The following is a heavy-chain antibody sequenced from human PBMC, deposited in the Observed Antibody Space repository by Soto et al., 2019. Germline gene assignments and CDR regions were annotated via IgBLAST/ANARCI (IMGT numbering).Heavy chain of an antibody. Sequence: PSETLSLTCAVYGGSFSGEHWSWIRQPPGKGLEWIGEISHSGSTKYNPSLKGRVTLSVDTSKNQFSLKLTSVTAADTAVYYCARRSCGGTSCLAGFDPWGRGTMGTVSS. D-gene: IGHD2-2*01. CDR1: GGSFSGEH. V-gene: IGHV4-34*01. CDR2: ISHSGST. J-gene: IGHJ5*02. CDR3: ARRSCGGTSCLAGFDP.